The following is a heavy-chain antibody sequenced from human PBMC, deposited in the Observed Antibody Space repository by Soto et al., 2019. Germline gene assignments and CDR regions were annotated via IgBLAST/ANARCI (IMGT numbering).Heavy chain of an antibody. Sequence: ASVKVSCKASGYTFTSYGISWVRQAPGQGLEWMGWISAYNGNTNYAQKLQGRVTMTTDTSTSTAYMELRSLRSDDTAVYYCAREPKQLVRVPNRAPMDVWGKGTTVTVSS. V-gene: IGHV1-18*01. J-gene: IGHJ6*03. CDR3: AREPKQLVRVPNRAPMDV. CDR2: ISAYNGNT. CDR1: GYTFTSYG. D-gene: IGHD6-6*01.